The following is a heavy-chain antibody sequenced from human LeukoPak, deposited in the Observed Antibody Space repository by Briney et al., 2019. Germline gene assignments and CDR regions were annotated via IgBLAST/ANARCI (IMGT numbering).Heavy chain of an antibody. V-gene: IGHV4-34*01. CDR1: GGSFSGYY. CDR2: INHSGST. Sequence: SETLSLTCAVYGGSFSGYYWSWIRQPPGKGLEWIGEINHSGSTNYNPSLKSRVTISVDTSKNQFSLRLSSVTAADAAVYYCARGWGVATIWGQGTLVTVSS. CDR3: ARGWGVATI. J-gene: IGHJ4*02. D-gene: IGHD5-12*01.